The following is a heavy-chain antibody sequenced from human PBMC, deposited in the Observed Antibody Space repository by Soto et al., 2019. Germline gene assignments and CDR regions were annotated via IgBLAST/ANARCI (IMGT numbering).Heavy chain of an antibody. CDR3: AHYVSTSPAGWFDP. CDR1: GLSLSTSGEA. J-gene: IGHJ5*02. D-gene: IGHD3-10*02. CDR2: IYWDDDK. Sequence: QITLKESGPTLVKPTQTLTLTCTFSGLSLSTSGEAVGWIRQPPGKALEWLALIYWDDDKRYNPTLKTRLTITTDTSKHQVVLTLTNMDPVDTATYYCAHYVSTSPAGWFDPWGQGILVTVSS. V-gene: IGHV2-5*02.